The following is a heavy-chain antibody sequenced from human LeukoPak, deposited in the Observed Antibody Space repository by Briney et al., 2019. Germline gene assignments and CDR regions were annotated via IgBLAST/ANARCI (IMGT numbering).Heavy chain of an antibody. J-gene: IGHJ4*02. V-gene: IGHV1-2*02. D-gene: IGHD6-13*01. CDR3: ARGGAAAGTIGDY. Sequence: GASVKVSCKASGYTFTGYYMHWVRQAPGQGLEWMGWINPNSGGTNYAQKFQGRVTMTRDTSISTAYMELSRPRSDDTAVYYCARGGAAAGTIGDYWGQGTLVTVSS. CDR1: GYTFTGYY. CDR2: INPNSGGT.